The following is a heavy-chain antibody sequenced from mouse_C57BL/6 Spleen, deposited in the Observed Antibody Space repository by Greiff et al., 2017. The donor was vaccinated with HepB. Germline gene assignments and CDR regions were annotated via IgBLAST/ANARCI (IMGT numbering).Heavy chain of an antibody. CDR3: AESIYYGNSDYYFDY. CDR1: GYTFTSYW. J-gene: IGHJ2*01. Sequence: QVQLQQPGAELVKPGASVKLSCKASGYTFTSYWMHWVKQRPGQGLEWIGNINPSNGGTNYNEKFKSKATLTVDKPSSTAYMQLSSLTSEDSAVYYCAESIYYGNSDYYFDYWGQGTTLTVSS. V-gene: IGHV1-53*01. D-gene: IGHD2-1*01. CDR2: INPSNGGT.